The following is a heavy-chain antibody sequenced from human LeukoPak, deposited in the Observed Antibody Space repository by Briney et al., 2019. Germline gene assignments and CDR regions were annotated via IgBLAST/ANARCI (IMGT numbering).Heavy chain of an antibody. D-gene: IGHD4-23*01. CDR3: ACDSTVVIYGHAFDI. J-gene: IGHJ3*02. CDR1: GGSFSGYY. CDR2: INHSGST. Sequence: PSETLSLTCAVYGGSFSGYYWSWIRQPPGKGLEWIGEINHSGSTNYNPSLKSRVTISVDTSKNQFSLKLSSVTAADTAVYYCACDSTVVIYGHAFDIWGQGTMVTVSS. V-gene: IGHV4-34*01.